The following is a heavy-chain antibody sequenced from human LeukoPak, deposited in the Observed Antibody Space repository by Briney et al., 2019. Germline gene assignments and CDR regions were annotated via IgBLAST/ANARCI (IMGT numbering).Heavy chain of an antibody. D-gene: IGHD3-16*01. CDR2: IIPIFGTA. CDR1: GGTFSSYA. Sequence: GASVKVSCKASGGTFSSYAISWVRQAPGQGLEWTGGIIPIFGTANYAQKFQGRVTITADESTSTAYMELSSLRSEDTAVYYCARDPRLGLYYFDHWGQGTLVTVSS. J-gene: IGHJ4*02. V-gene: IGHV1-69*13. CDR3: ARDPRLGLYYFDH.